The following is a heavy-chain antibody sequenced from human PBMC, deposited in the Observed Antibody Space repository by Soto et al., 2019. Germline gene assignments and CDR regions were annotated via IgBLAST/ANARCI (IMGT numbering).Heavy chain of an antibody. J-gene: IGHJ6*02. V-gene: IGHV1-8*01. CDR2: MNPNSGNT. Sequence: GASVKVSCKASGYTFTSYDINWVRQATGQGPEWMGWMNPNSGNTGYAQKFQGRVTMTRNTSISTAYMELSSLRGGDTALYFCVRAGVAPYYYYGMDVWGQGTTVTVSS. CDR1: GYTFTSYD. CDR3: VRAGVAPYYYYGMDV. D-gene: IGHD2-8*01.